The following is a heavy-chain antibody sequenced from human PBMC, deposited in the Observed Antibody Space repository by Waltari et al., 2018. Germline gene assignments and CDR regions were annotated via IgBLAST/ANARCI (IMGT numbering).Heavy chain of an antibody. J-gene: IGHJ3*02. CDR3: VRRREVGATNRAFDI. CDR2: INGYGSST. Sequence: LVESGGGIVQPGGSLRLSCAASGFTSSSYWILCVGPVPGKGLVWVSRINGYGSSTTYAESMNGRFTISRDNAKNTLYLQMNSLRAEDTAVYYCVRRREVGATNRAFDIWGQGTMVTVSS. CDR1: GFTSSSYW. V-gene: IGHV3-74*01. D-gene: IGHD1-26*01.